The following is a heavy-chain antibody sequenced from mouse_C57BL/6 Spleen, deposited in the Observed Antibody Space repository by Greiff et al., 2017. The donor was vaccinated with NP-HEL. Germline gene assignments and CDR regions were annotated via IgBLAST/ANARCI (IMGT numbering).Heavy chain of an antibody. J-gene: IGHJ1*03. V-gene: IGHV1-82*01. CDR1: GYAFSSSW. Sequence: VQLQESGPELVKPGASVKISCKASGYAFSSSWMNWVKQRPGKGLEWIGRIYPGDGDTNYNGKFKGKATLTADNSSSTAYMQLSSLTSEDSAVYFCARVDYGSSHWYFDVWGTGTTVTVSS. CDR2: IYPGDGDT. CDR3: ARVDYGSSHWYFDV. D-gene: IGHD1-1*01.